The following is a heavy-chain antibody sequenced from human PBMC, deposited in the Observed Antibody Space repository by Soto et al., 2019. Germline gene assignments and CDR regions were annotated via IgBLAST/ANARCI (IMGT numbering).Heavy chain of an antibody. J-gene: IGHJ4*02. D-gene: IGHD3-16*02. CDR3: AKSADLGELSSPTDY. CDR2: ISGSGGIT. Sequence: GGSLRLSCAASGFTFSSYAMSCVRQAPGKGLEWVSAISGSGGITYYEDSVKGRFTISRDNPKNTLYMQMNSLRAEDTAVYYCAKSADLGELSSPTDYWGQGNLVTVSS. V-gene: IGHV3-23*01. CDR1: GFTFSSYA.